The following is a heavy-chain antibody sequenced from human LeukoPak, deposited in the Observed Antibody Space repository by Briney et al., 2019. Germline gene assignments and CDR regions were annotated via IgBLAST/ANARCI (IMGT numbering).Heavy chain of an antibody. Sequence: PSETLSLTCTVSGGSISSYYWSWIRQPAGKGLEWIGRIYTSGSTNYNPSLKSRVTMSVDTSKNQFSLKLSSVTAADTAVYYCAGTDSGYDLVWFDSWGQGTLVTVSS. J-gene: IGHJ5*01. CDR3: AGTDSGYDLVWFDS. D-gene: IGHD5-12*01. CDR2: IYTSGST. V-gene: IGHV4-4*07. CDR1: GGSISSYY.